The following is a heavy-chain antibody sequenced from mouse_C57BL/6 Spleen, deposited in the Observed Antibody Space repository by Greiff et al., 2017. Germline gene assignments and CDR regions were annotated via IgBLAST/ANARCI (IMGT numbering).Heavy chain of an antibody. D-gene: IGHD2-1*01. Sequence: EVQLQQSGPELVKPGASVKIPCKASGYTFTDYNMDWVKQSHGKSLEWIGDINPNNGGTIYNQKFKGKATLTVDKSSSTAYRELCSLTSEDTAVYYCAREGSYYGNYEAMGYWGQGTSVTVSS. CDR1: GYTFTDYN. V-gene: IGHV1-18*01. J-gene: IGHJ4*01. CDR2: INPNNGGT. CDR3: AREGSYYGNYEAMGY.